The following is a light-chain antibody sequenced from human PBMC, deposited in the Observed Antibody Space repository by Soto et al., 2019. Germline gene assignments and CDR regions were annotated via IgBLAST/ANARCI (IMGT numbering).Light chain of an antibody. Sequence: DIQMTQSPSTLSASVGDRVTITCRASQSISSWLAWYQQKPGKAPKLLIYDASSLESGVPSRFSGSGSGPEFTLTISSLQPDDFATYYCKQYNSYSGTFGQGTKVEIK. J-gene: IGKJ1*01. CDR1: QSISSW. CDR2: DAS. V-gene: IGKV1-5*01. CDR3: KQYNSYSGT.